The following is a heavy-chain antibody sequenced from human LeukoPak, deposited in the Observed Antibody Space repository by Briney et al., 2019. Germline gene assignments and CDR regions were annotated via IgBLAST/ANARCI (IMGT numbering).Heavy chain of an antibody. CDR2: ISSDGNSN. V-gene: IGHV3-30*18. D-gene: IGHD6-13*01. CDR1: GFIFSSYA. Sequence: GGSLRLSYAASGFIFSSYAMQWVRQAPGRGLEWVAVISSDGNSNFYSNSVRGRFTISRDNSKNTVYLQMNTLKGEDTAVYYCAKDGGAAGTFDYWGQGTLVTVS. J-gene: IGHJ4*02. CDR3: AKDGGAAGTFDY.